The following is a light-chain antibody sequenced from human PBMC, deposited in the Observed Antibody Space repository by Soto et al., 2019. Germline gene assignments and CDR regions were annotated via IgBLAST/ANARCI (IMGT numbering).Light chain of an antibody. CDR2: DAS. CDR3: QHYGTSAL. CDR1: QSVSCSY. V-gene: IGKV3-20*01. J-gene: IGKJ3*01. Sequence: EIVLTQSPGTLSLSPGERATLSCRASQSVSCSYLAWYQQKPGQAPRLLIYDASRATGIPDRFSASGSGTDFTLTITRLEPEDFAVYYCQHYGTSALFGPGTKVDI.